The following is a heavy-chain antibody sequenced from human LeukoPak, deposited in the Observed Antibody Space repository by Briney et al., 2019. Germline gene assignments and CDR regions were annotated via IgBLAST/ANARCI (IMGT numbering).Heavy chain of an antibody. Sequence: SETLSLTCTVSGGSISGDFWSWVRQPPGKGLEYIGYLNSNGGTNKNPSLQSRVTMSIDASKNLFSLRLTSVTAADTAIYYCGRLMYFGEVSIDTWGRGTLVTVSS. D-gene: IGHD3-10*01. CDR2: LNSNGGT. J-gene: IGHJ5*02. CDR1: GGSISGDF. V-gene: IGHV4-59*01. CDR3: GRLMYFGEVSIDT.